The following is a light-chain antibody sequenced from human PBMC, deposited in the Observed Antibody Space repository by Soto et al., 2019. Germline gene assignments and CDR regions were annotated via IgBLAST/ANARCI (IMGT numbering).Light chain of an antibody. J-gene: IGLJ2*01. Sequence: QSAPTQPPSASGSPGQSATISCTGTSSDVGGYNYVSWYQQYPGKAPKLMIYEVSKRPSGVPDRFSGSKSGNTASLTVSGLQAEDEADYYCSSYAGSCTWVFGGGTKLTVL. CDR3: SSYAGSCTWV. CDR1: SSDVGGYNY. CDR2: EVS. V-gene: IGLV2-8*01.